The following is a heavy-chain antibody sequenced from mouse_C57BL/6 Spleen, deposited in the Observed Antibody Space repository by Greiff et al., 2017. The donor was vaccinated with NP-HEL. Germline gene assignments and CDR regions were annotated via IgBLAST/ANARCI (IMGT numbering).Heavy chain of an antibody. Sequence: EVKLVESGGGLVQPGRSLRLSCATSGFTFSDFYMDWVRQAPGKGLEWIAASRNKANDYTTEYSVSVKGRFIVSRDTSQSILYLQMNALRAEDTAVYYCARDADYAFAYWGQVTLVTVSA. V-gene: IGHV7-1*01. CDR1: GFTFSDFY. CDR3: ARDADYAFAY. CDR2: SRNKANDYTT. J-gene: IGHJ3*01. D-gene: IGHD2-4*01.